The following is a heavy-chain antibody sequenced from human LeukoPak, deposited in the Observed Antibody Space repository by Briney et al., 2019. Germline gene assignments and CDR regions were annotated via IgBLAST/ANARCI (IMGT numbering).Heavy chain of an antibody. CDR2: IYYSGST. J-gene: IGHJ6*04. CDR3: AREIGGGRLLDV. Sequence: PSETLSLTCTVSGGSISSSSYYWGWIRQPPGKGLEWIGSIYYSGSTYYNPSLKSRVTISVDTSKNQFSLKLSSVTAADTAVYYCAREIGGGRLLDVWGKGTTVTVSS. D-gene: IGHD3-3*01. CDR1: GGSISSSSYY. V-gene: IGHV4-39*07.